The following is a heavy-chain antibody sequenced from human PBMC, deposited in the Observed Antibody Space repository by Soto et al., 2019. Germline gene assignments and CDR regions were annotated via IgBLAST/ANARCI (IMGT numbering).Heavy chain of an antibody. CDR1: VVSVSSGSYY. CDR2: IYYSEIT. V-gene: IGHV4-61*01. CDR3: ERGLDP. J-gene: IGHJ5*02. Sequence: SETLSLTCTFSVVSVSSGSYYWSWIRQPPGKGLEWIGYIYYSEITNYNPSLKSRVTISEDTSKNQLSLRLSSVTAADTAVYYCERGLDPWGQGTLGTVSS.